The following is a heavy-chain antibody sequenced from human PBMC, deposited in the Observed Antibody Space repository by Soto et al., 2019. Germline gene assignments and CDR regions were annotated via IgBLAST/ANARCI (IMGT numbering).Heavy chain of an antibody. CDR3: AHSHGSGWSNDDLDV. CDR1: GVSLTTTGVG. J-gene: IGHJ3*01. D-gene: IGHD6-19*01. V-gene: IGHV2-5*02. Sequence: QIPLKESGPTLVKPTQTLTLTCALSGVSLTTTGVGVAWIRQPPGKALEWLALIYWDDDKRYSPSLKSRLTITKDTSKNHVVLTMTNRDPVDTATYYCAHSHGSGWSNDDLDVWGQGAMVTVSS. CDR2: IYWDDDK.